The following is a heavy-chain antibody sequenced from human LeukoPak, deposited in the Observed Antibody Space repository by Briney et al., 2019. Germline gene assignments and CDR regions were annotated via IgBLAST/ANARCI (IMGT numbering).Heavy chain of an antibody. Sequence: SETLSLTCTVSGGSISSSSYYWGWIRQPPGKGLEWIGSIYYSGSTYYNPSLKSRVTISVDTSKNQFSLQLNSVTPDDAAVYYCARDLSPRSGSQHFEYWGQGTLVTVSS. J-gene: IGHJ4*02. V-gene: IGHV4-39*07. CDR2: IYYSGST. CDR1: GGSISSSSYY. D-gene: IGHD6-19*01. CDR3: ARDLSPRSGSQHFEY.